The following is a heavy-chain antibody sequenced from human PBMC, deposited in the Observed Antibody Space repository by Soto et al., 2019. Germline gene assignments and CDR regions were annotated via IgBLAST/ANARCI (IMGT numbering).Heavy chain of an antibody. J-gene: IGHJ4*02. Sequence: EVQLVESGGGLVQPGGSLRLSCAASGFTFSSYWMHWVRQAPGKGLVWVSRINSDGSSTSYADSVKGRFTLSRDNAKNTLYLQMNSLRAEDTAVYYCARSGVSVCSGGSCIDYWGQGTLVTVSS. CDR3: ARSGVSVCSGGSCIDY. V-gene: IGHV3-74*01. CDR1: GFTFSSYW. CDR2: INSDGSST. D-gene: IGHD2-15*01.